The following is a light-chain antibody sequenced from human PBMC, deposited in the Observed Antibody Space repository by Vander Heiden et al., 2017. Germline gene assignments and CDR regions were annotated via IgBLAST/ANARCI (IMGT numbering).Light chain of an antibody. CDR3: QQYNSWPWT. CDR1: QSARTN. V-gene: IGKV3-15*01. J-gene: IGKJ1*01. Sequence: DILMTQYPATLSVSPGERVTPPGRASQSARTNVAWYQQKPGQPPRVLIFGASTRATGIPARFTGSGSETEFTLTINSLQSEDFAHYFCQQYNSWPWTFGQGTKVQL. CDR2: GAS.